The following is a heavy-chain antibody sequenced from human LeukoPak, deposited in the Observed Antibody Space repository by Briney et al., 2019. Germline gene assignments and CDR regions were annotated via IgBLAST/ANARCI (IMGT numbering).Heavy chain of an antibody. V-gene: IGHV5-51*01. D-gene: IGHD2-2*02. CDR2: IYPGDSDT. Sequence: GASLQISCKGSGSIFTSYWIGWVRQVPGKGLEWMGIIYPGDSDTRYSPSFQGQVTISADKSISTAYLQWSSLKASDTAMYYCASCSTSRYMWGQGTLVTVSS. J-gene: IGHJ4*02. CDR3: ASCSTSRYM. CDR1: GSIFTSYW.